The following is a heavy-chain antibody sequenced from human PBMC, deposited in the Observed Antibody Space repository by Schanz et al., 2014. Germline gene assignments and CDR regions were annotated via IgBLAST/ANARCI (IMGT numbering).Heavy chain of an antibody. V-gene: IGHV3-NL1*01. D-gene: IGHD2-2*01. CDR3: AKDSTHIDIVLVPTAIDY. Sequence: QVQLVESGGGVVQPGRSLRLSCAASGFIFSSYAMHWVRQAPGKGLEWVSSISHSGGSKYYADSVKGRFTISRDNSKNTLYLHMNTLRSEDTAVYYCAKDSTHIDIVLVPTAIDYWGQGTLVTVSS. CDR1: GFIFSSYA. J-gene: IGHJ4*02. CDR2: ISHSGGSK.